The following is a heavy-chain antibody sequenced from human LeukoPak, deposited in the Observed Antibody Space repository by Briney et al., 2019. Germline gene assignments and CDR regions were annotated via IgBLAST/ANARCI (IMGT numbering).Heavy chain of an antibody. CDR2: IYPGDSDP. D-gene: IGHD4-23*01. Sequence: GESLKLSCKGSGYIFPSYWLGWVRQMPGKGLEWMGIIYPGDSDPRYSPPFQGQVHVRADKSLRPPSVQESSLKAAATAMYYCARRNTTVVSREADAFDIWGQGTMVTVSS. J-gene: IGHJ3*02. CDR3: ARRNTTVVSREADAFDI. CDR1: GYIFPSYW. V-gene: IGHV5-51*01.